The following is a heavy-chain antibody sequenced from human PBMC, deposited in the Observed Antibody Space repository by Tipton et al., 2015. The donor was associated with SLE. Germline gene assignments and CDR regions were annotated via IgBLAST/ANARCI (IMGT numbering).Heavy chain of an antibody. D-gene: IGHD3-10*01. CDR2: INHSGST. J-gene: IGHJ3*02. CDR3: ARMGRVSRRAFDI. CDR1: GGSFSGYY. V-gene: IGHV4-34*01. Sequence: GLVKPSETLSLTCAVYGGSFSGYYWSWIRQPPGKGLEWIGEINHSGSTNYNPSLKSRVTISVDTSKNQFSLTLSSVTAADTAVYYCARMGRVSRRAFDIWGQGTMVTVSS.